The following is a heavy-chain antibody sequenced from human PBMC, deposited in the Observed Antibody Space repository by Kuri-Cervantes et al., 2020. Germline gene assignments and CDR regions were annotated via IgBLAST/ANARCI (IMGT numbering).Heavy chain of an antibody. CDR3: AKSGGATDY. J-gene: IGHJ4*02. CDR1: GFTFSSYG. V-gene: IGHV3-30*18. CDR2: ISYDGSNK. D-gene: IGHD1-26*01. Sequence: GESLKISCAASGFTFSSYGMHWVRQAPGKGLEWVAVISYDGSNKYYADSVKGRLTISRDNSKNTLYLQMNSLRAEDTAVYYCAKSGGATDYWGQGTLVTVSS.